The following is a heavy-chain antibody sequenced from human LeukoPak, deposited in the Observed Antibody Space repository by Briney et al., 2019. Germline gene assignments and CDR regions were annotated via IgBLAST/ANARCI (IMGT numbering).Heavy chain of an antibody. D-gene: IGHD3-10*01. CDR2: MNPNSGNT. J-gene: IGHJ5*02. Sequence: ASVKVSCKASGYTFTSYDINWVRQATGQGLEWMGWMNPNSGNTGYAQKFQGRVTITRSTSISTAYMELSSLRSEDTAVYYCARGPELLWFGELNWFDPWGQGTLVTVSS. V-gene: IGHV1-8*03. CDR1: GYTFTSYD. CDR3: ARGPELLWFGELNWFDP.